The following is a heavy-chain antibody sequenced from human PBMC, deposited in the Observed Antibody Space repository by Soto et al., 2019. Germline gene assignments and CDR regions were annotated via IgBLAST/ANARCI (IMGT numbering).Heavy chain of an antibody. Sequence: ASVKVSCKASGGTFSSYAISWVRQASGQGLEWMGGIIPIFGTANYAQKFQGRVTITADESTSTAYMELSSLRSEDTAVYYCARDLVAGYIDYWGQGTLFTVSS. CDR3: ARDLVAGYIDY. CDR2: IIPIFGTA. J-gene: IGHJ4*01. V-gene: IGHV1-69*13. CDR1: GGTFSSYA. D-gene: IGHD6-19*01.